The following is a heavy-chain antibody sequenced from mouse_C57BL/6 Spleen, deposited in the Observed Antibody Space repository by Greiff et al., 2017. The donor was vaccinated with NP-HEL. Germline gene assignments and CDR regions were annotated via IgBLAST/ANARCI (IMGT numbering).Heavy chain of an antibody. V-gene: IGHV5-4*01. CDR3: ARDLHYGRSSRYFDV. CDR2: ISDGGSYT. CDR1: GFTFSSYA. J-gene: IGHJ1*03. Sequence: EVKLVESGGGLVKPGGSLKLSCAASGFTFSSYAMSWVRQTPEKRLEWVATISDGGSYTYYPDNVKGRFTISRDNAKNNLYLQMSHLKSEDTAMYYCARDLHYGRSSRYFDVWGTGTTVTVSS. D-gene: IGHD1-1*01.